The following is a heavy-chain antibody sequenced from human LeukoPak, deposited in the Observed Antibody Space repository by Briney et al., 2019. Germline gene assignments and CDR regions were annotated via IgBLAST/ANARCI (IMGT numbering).Heavy chain of an antibody. CDR1: GFTFSSYA. J-gene: IGHJ4*02. Sequence: GGSQRLFWAASGFTFSSYAMSWVRQATGKGLEWVSHISAGGGTTYYADSVKGRFTISRDNSKNTLYLQMNSLRAEDTAVYYCAKDRAAYSGARGFDYWGQGTLVTVSS. V-gene: IGHV3-23*01. D-gene: IGHD5-12*01. CDR3: AKDRAAYSGARGFDY. CDR2: ISAGGGTT.